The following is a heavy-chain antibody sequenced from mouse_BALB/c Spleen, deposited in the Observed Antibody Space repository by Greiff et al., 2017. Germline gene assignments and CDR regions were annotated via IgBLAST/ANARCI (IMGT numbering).Heavy chain of an antibody. Sequence: EVKLVESGPGLVKPSQSLSLTCTVTGYSITSDYAWNWIRQFPGNKLEWMGYISYSGSTSYNPSLKSRISITRDTSKNQFFLQLNSVTTEDTATYYCAIRAYYYGSSYFDYWGQGTTLTVSS. CDR3: AIRAYYYGSSYFDY. CDR1: GYSITSDYA. D-gene: IGHD1-1*01. CDR2: ISYSGST. J-gene: IGHJ2*01. V-gene: IGHV3-2*02.